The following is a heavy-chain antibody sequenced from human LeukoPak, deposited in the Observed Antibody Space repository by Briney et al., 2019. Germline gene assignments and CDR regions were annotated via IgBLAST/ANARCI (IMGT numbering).Heavy chain of an antibody. V-gene: IGHV4-34*01. CDR1: GGSFSGYY. CDR3: ARVYGLFPYYYYYGMDV. CDR2: INHSGST. D-gene: IGHD4-17*01. J-gene: IGHJ6*02. Sequence: SETLSLTCAVYGGSFSGYYWGWIRQPPGKGLEWIGEINHSGSTNYNPSLKSRVTISVDTSKNQFSLKLSSVTAADTAVYYCARVYGLFPYYYYYGMDVWGQGTTVTVSS.